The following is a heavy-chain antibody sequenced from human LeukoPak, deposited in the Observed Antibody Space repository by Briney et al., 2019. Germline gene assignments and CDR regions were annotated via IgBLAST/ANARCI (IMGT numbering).Heavy chain of an antibody. CDR1: GFTFSSCW. V-gene: IGHV3-7*01. CDR3: ARINVPGYYFDY. J-gene: IGHJ4*02. D-gene: IGHD3-9*01. Sequence: GGSLRLSCAASGFTFSSCWMSWVRQAPGKGLEWVANIKQDGSEKYYVDSVKGRFTISRDNAKNSLYLQMNSLRAEDTAVYYCARINVPGYYFDYWGQGTLVTVSS. CDR2: IKQDGSEK.